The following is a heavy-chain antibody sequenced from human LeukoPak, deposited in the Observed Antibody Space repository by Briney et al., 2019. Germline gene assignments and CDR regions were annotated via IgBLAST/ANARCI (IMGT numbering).Heavy chain of an antibody. D-gene: IGHD5-18*01. CDR2: IIPLFGTP. J-gene: IGHJ4*02. CDR3: AREDTATVTCDY. CDR1: GGTFSSYA. Sequence: SVKVSCKASGGTFSSYAISWVRQAPGQVLEWMGRIIPLFGTPNYAQKFQGRVTITADKSTSTAYMELSSLRSEDTAVYYCAREDTATVTCDYWGQGTLVTVSS. V-gene: IGHV1-69*06.